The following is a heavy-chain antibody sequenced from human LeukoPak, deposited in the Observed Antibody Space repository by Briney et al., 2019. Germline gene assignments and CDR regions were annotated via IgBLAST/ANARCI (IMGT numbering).Heavy chain of an antibody. CDR1: GYTFTGYY. CDR3: ARARSYDIMSGYLY. Sequence: ASVKVSCKASGYTFTGYYIHWVRQAPGQGPEWMGWVNPDSGGTNHVRKFQGRVTMSRDTSISTAYMELSRLRSDDTAVYYCARARSYDIMSGYLYWGQGTLVTVSS. V-gene: IGHV1-2*02. D-gene: IGHD3-9*01. J-gene: IGHJ4*02. CDR2: VNPDSGGT.